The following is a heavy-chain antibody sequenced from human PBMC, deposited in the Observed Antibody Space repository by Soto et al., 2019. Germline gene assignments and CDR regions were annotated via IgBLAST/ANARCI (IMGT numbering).Heavy chain of an antibody. CDR2: IYYSGST. CDR1: GGSISSGDYY. V-gene: IGHV4-30-4*01. D-gene: IGHD3-22*01. J-gene: IGHJ6*02. CDR3: ARDVNYYDSSGYYLGGMDV. Sequence: PSETLSITCTVSGGSISSGDYYWSWIRQPPGKGLEWIGYIYYSGSTYYNPSLKSRVTISVDTSKNQFSLKLSSVTAADTAVYYCARDVNYYDSSGYYLGGMDVWGQGTTVTVSS.